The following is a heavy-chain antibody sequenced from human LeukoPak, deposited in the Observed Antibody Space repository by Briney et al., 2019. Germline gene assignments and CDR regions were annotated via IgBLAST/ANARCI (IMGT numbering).Heavy chain of an antibody. CDR2: IWYDGSNK. Sequence: GGSLRLSCAASGFTFSSYGMHWVRQAPGKGLEWVAVIWYDGSNKYHTDSVQGRFTISRDNFKNTVFLQMNSLRADDTAVYYCSRVWELSFDYWGQGTLVTVSS. J-gene: IGHJ4*02. CDR3: SRVWELSFDY. V-gene: IGHV3-33*01. CDR1: GFTFSSYG. D-gene: IGHD1-26*01.